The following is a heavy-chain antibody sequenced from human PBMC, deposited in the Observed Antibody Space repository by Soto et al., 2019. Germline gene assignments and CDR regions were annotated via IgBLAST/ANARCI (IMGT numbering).Heavy chain of an antibody. CDR1: GGTFLSYA. D-gene: IGHD2-8*01. CDR2: IIPIFGTA. V-gene: IGHV1-69*05. J-gene: IGHJ6*02. CDR3: ARDSVRYCRDGVCYQGYYYFAMDV. Sequence: SVKVSGRASGGTFLSYAISLLQQAPGQGLDLMGWIIPIFGTANYAQKFQGRVTITTDTSTGTAYMELRSLRSDDTATYYCARDSVRYCRDGVCYQGYYYFAMDVWGQGTTVTVSS.